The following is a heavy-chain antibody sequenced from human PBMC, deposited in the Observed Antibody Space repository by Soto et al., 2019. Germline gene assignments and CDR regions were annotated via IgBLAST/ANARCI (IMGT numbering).Heavy chain of an antibody. Sequence: KRSTASVKVSCKASGYTFTSYDINWVRQATGQGLEWMGWMNPNSGNTGYAQKFQGRVTTTRNTSISTAYMELSSLRSEDTAVYYCATYVRETEHSLPGDVVPAATGSKDLPAHDAFDIWGQGTMVTVSS. CDR1: GYTFTSYD. CDR3: ATYVRETEHSLPGDVVPAATGSKDLPAHDAFDI. CDR2: MNPNSGNT. J-gene: IGHJ3*02. V-gene: IGHV1-8*01. D-gene: IGHD2-2*01.